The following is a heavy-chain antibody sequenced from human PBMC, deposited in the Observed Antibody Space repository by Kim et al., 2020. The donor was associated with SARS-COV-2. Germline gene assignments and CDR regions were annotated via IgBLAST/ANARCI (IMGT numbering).Heavy chain of an antibody. CDR1: GFTFSSYG. J-gene: IGHJ6*03. Sequence: GGSLRLSCAASGFTFSSYGMHWVRQAPGKGLEWVAVISYDGSNKYYADSVKGRFTISRDNSKNTLYLQMNSLRAEDTAVYYCAKPYSSSSSGYYYYYYM. CDR3: AKPYSSSSSGYYYYYYM. D-gene: IGHD6-6*01. V-gene: IGHV3-30*18. CDR2: ISYDGSNK.